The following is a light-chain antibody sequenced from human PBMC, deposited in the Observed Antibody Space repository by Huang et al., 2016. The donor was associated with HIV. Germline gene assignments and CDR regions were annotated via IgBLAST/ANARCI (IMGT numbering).Light chain of an antibody. V-gene: IGKV1-27*01. CDR1: QGISNY. CDR3: QKYNSAPLT. Sequence: DIHMTESISSLSTCIGERVTITCRESQGISNYLAWYQQKPGKVPKLLIYAASTLQSGVPSRFSGSGSGTDFTLTISSLQPEDVATYYCQKYNSAPLTFGGGTKVEIK. J-gene: IGKJ4*01. CDR2: AAS.